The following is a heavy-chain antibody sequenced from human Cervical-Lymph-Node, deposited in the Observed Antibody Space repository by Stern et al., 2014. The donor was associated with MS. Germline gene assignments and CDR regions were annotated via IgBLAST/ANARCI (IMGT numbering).Heavy chain of an antibody. Sequence: EVQLVESGAVMLKPGESLRISCKGSGYTFTTYWIGWVPQVAGKGLEWMGFIYPGDADTRNRPAFQGQVTISTDKSISTAYLQGSSLKAGDTAMDYWARIPHKQDDGRGGYYHFDNWGQGTLLTVSS. CDR3: ARIPHKQDDGRGGYYHFDN. CDR2: IYPGDADT. J-gene: IGHJ4*02. D-gene: IGHD3-22*01. V-gene: IGHV5-51*03. CDR1: GYTFTTYW.